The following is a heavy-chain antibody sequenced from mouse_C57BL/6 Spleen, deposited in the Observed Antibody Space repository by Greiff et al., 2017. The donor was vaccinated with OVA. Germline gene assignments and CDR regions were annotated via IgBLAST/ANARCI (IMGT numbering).Heavy chain of an antibody. D-gene: IGHD2-3*01. CDR2: ISSGGSYT. CDR1: GFTFSSYG. V-gene: IGHV5-6*01. CDR3: ARGTDGRYFDV. Sequence: EVKLMESGGDLVKPGGSLKLSCAASGFTFSSYGMSWVRQTPDKRLEWVATISSGGSYTYYPDSVKGRFTISRDNAKNTLYLQMSSLTSEDTAMYYCARGTDGRYFDVWGTGTTVTVSS. J-gene: IGHJ1*03.